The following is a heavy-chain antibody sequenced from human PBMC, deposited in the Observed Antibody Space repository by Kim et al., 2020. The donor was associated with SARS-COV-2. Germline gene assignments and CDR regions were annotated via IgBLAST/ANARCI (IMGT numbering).Heavy chain of an antibody. CDR1: GGSISSGGYY. CDR3: AREMAAFDI. J-gene: IGHJ3*02. V-gene: IGHV4-31*03. CDR2: ISYSGST. Sequence: SETLSLTCTVSGGSISSGGYYWTWSRQHPGKGLEWIGYISYSGSTYYNPSLKSRVTISVDTSKNQCSLRRSSVTAVDTAVYYCAREMAAFDIWVQATMVTVSS.